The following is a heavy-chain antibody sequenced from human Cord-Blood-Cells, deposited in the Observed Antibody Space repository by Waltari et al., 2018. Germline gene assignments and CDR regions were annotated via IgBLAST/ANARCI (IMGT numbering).Heavy chain of an antibody. D-gene: IGHD4-17*01. V-gene: IGHV2-5*02. CDR3: AHRLRTTAYGDYWFDP. CDR2: IYWDDDK. Sequence: QITLKESGPTLVKPTQTLTLTCTFSGFSLSTSGVGVGWIRQPPGKALEWLALIYWDDDKRYSPSLKSRLTITKDTSKNQVVLTMTNMDPVDTATYYCAHRLRTTAYGDYWFDPWGQGTLVTVSS. J-gene: IGHJ5*02. CDR1: GFSLSTSGVG.